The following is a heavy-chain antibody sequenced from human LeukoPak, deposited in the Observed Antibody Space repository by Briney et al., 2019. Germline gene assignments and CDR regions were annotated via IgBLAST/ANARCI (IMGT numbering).Heavy chain of an antibody. Sequence: SETLSLTCNVSGYSISSGYYWGWIRQPPGKGLEWIGSIYYSGSTYYNPSLKSRVTISVDTSKNQFSLKLSSVTAADTAVYYCARMYYDYVWGSYRSPNWFDPWGQGTLVTVSS. CDR3: ARMYYDYVWGSYRSPNWFDP. D-gene: IGHD3-16*02. V-gene: IGHV4-38-2*02. CDR1: GYSISSGYY. CDR2: IYYSGST. J-gene: IGHJ5*02.